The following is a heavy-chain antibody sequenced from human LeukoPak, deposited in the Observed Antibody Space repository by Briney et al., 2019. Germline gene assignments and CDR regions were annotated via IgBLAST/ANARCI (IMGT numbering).Heavy chain of an antibody. D-gene: IGHD3-9*01. V-gene: IGHV4-4*07. CDR3: ARVCPPGRYFDWLSNYYYYMDV. CDR1: GGSISSYY. J-gene: IGHJ6*03. Sequence: SETLSLTCTVSGGSISSYYWSWIRQPAGKGLEWIGRIYTSGSTNYNPSLKSRVTMSVDTSKNQFSLKLSSVTAADTAVYYCARVCPPGRYFDWLSNYYYYMDVWGKGTTVTISS. CDR2: IYTSGST.